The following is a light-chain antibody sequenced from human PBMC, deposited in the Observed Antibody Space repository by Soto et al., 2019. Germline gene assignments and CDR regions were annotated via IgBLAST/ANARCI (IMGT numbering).Light chain of an antibody. CDR2: KVS. V-gene: IGKV2-30*01. CDR1: QGLIYKDGNTY. CDR3: MQAPHWPYT. Sequence: DVVMTQSPLSLPVTLGQSASISCESRQGLIYKDGNTYLNWFHQRPRQSPRRLIYKVSNRDSGVTDRFSGRGSGTEFTLAIREVEAEDVGVYYCMQAPHWPYTFGQGTKLEIK. J-gene: IGKJ2*01.